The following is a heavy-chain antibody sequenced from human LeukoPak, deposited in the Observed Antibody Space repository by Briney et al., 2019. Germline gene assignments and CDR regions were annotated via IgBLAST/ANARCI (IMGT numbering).Heavy chain of an antibody. J-gene: IGHJ4*02. CDR3: TTFYHEYSPY. D-gene: IGHD2/OR15-2a*01. Sequence: GGSLRLSCAASGFTFSSYSMNWVRRAPGKGLEWVGRIKSNADGGTPDYAAPARGRFTISRDDSKNTLYLQMNSLKTEDTAVYYCTTFYHEYSPYWGRGTLVTVSS. V-gene: IGHV3-15*01. CDR1: GFTFSSYS. CDR2: IKSNADGGTP.